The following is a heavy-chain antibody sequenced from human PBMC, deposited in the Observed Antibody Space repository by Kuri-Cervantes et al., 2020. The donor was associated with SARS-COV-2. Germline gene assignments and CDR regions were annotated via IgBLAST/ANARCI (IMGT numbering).Heavy chain of an antibody. Sequence: ESLKISCTVSGGSISSYYWSWIRQPPGKGLGWIGYIYYSGSTNYNPSLKSRVTISVDTSKNQFSLKLSSVTAADTAVYYCARQMMSSITIFGVVITRKWFDPWGQGTLVTVSS. CDR3: ARQMMSSITIFGVVITRKWFDP. J-gene: IGHJ5*02. V-gene: IGHV4-59*01. CDR1: GGSISSYY. D-gene: IGHD3-3*01. CDR2: IYYSGST.